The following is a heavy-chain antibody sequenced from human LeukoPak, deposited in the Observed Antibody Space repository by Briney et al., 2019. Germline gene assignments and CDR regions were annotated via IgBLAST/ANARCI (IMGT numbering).Heavy chain of an antibody. V-gene: IGHV1-3*01. CDR2: ISAGNGNT. CDR3: AILKMATIGDY. CDR1: GYTFTSYA. Sequence: ASVKVSCKASGYTFTSYAIHWVRQAPGQRLEWMGWISAGNGNTKYSQNFQGRVTFISNTSATTAFMELSSLRSEDTAVYYCAILKMATIGDYWGQGTLVTVSS. J-gene: IGHJ4*02. D-gene: IGHD5-24*01.